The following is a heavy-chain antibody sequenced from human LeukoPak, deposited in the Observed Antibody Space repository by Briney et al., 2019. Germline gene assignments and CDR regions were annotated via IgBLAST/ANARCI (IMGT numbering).Heavy chain of an antibody. V-gene: IGHV3-23*02. CDR1: GFTFSIYV. CDR2: ISGKSRDT. D-gene: IGHD2-15*01. CDR3: ARYCSGGSCFYNYYGRDV. Sequence: GGPLRLSCAASGFTFSIYVMNWVRQAPGKGLEWVSAISGKSRDTSYITSVKGRSTTSGENSKNTLFLQMNTLTDNDAALYFCARYCSGGSCFYNYYGRDVWGQGPTVTVSS. J-gene: IGHJ6*02.